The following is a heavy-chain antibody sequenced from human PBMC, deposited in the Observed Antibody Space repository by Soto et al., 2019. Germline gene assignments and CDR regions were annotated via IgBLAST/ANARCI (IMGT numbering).Heavy chain of an antibody. D-gene: IGHD4-17*01. V-gene: IGHV3-21*01. CDR1: GFTFSSYS. CDR3: ARSPTTTPPWFDP. J-gene: IGHJ5*02. CDR2: ISSSSYI. Sequence: GGSLRLSCAASGFTFSSYSMNWVRQAPGKGLEWVSSISSSSYIYYADPVKGRFTISRGNAKNSLYLQMNSLRAEDTAVYYCARSPTTTPPWFDPWGQGTLVTVSS.